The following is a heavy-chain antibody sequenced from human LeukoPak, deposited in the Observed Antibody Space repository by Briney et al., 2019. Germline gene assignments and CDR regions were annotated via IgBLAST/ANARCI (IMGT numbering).Heavy chain of an antibody. Sequence: SVKVSCKASGGTFSSYAISWVRQAPGQGLEWMGGIIPIFGTADYAKKFQGRVTITADESTSTAYMELSSLRSGDTAVYYCARDGGYAYDSSGYYLGWGQGTLVTVSS. D-gene: IGHD3-22*01. J-gene: IGHJ4*02. CDR2: IIPIFGTA. CDR3: ARDGGYAYDSSGYYLG. V-gene: IGHV1-69*01. CDR1: GGTFSSYA.